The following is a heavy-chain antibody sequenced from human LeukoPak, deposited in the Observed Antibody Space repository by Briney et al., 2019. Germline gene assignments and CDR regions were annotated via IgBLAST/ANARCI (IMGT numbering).Heavy chain of an antibody. CDR3: ARGIAAAGRGYFDY. CDR1: GGSFSGYY. Sequence: SETLSLTCAVYGGSFSGYYWSWIRQPPRKGLEWIGEINHSGSTNYNPSLKSRVTISVDTSKNQFSLKLSSVTAADTAVYYCARGIAAAGRGYFDYWGQGTLVTVSS. CDR2: INHSGST. V-gene: IGHV4-34*01. D-gene: IGHD6-13*01. J-gene: IGHJ4*02.